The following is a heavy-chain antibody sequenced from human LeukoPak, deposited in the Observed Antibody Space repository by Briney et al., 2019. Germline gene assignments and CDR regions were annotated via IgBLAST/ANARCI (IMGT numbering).Heavy chain of an antibody. D-gene: IGHD3-22*01. V-gene: IGHV3-30*18. CDR3: AKDPRDYYDSSGFASGY. Sequence: GRSLRLSCAASGFTFSSYGMPWVRQAPGKGLEWVAVISYDGSNKYYADSVKGRFAISRDNSKNTLYLQMNSLRAEDTAVYYCAKDPRDYYDSSGFASGYWGQGTLVTVSS. CDR2: ISYDGSNK. J-gene: IGHJ4*02. CDR1: GFTFSSYG.